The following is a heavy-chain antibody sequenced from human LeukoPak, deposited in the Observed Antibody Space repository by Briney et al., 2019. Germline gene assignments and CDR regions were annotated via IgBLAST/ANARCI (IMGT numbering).Heavy chain of an antibody. Sequence: GGSLRLSCAASGFTFSSYSMNWVRQAPGKGLEWVSYISSSSSTIYYADSVKGRFTISRDNAKNSLYLQMNSLRAEDTAVYYCARVLHDYGDFQGFDYWGQGTLVTVSS. V-gene: IGHV3-48*04. CDR3: ARVLHDYGDFQGFDY. D-gene: IGHD4-17*01. J-gene: IGHJ4*02. CDR2: ISSSSSTI. CDR1: GFTFSSYS.